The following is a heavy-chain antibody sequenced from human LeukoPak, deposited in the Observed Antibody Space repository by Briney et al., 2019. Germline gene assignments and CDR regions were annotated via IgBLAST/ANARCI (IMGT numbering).Heavy chain of an antibody. CDR2: INHSGST. CDR3: ARDQGDGYNYFDY. Sequence: SETLSLTCAVYGGSLSGYYWSWIRQPPGKGLEWIGEINHSGSTNYNPSLKSRVTISVDTSKNQFSLKLSSVTAADTAVYYCARDQGDGYNYFDYWGQGTLVTVSS. CDR1: GGSLSGYY. J-gene: IGHJ4*02. V-gene: IGHV4-34*01. D-gene: IGHD5-24*01.